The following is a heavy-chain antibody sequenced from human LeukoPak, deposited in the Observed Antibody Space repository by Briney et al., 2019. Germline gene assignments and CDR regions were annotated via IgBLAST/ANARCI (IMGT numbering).Heavy chain of an antibody. V-gene: IGHV3-21*01. J-gene: IGHJ4*02. CDR1: GFSFSDYN. CDR2: ITTTGTYI. D-gene: IGHD6-13*01. Sequence: PGGSLRLSCAASGFSFSDYNMNWVRQAPGKALEWVSSITTTGTYIFYGDSVKGRFTISRDNAKNSLYLQMNGLRAEVTAVYYCARDPGTDGSSWYVLDNWGQGTLVTVSA. CDR3: ARDPGTDGSSWYVLDN.